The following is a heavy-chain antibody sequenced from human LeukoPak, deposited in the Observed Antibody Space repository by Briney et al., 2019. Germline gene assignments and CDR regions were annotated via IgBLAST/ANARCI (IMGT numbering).Heavy chain of an antibody. CDR1: GGSISNGGYY. CDR2: IYYSGST. V-gene: IGHV4-31*03. Sequence: PSQTLSLTCTVSGGSISNGGYYWSWIRQHPGKGLEWIGYIYYSGSTYYNPSLKSRVTISVDTSKNQFSLKLSSVTAADTAVYYCARAGYYYDSSGYNPFDYWGQGTLVTVSS. CDR3: ARAGYYYDSSGYNPFDY. J-gene: IGHJ4*02. D-gene: IGHD3-22*01.